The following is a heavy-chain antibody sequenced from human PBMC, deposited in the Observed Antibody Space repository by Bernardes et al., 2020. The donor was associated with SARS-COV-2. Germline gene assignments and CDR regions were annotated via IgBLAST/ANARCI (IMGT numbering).Heavy chain of an antibody. V-gene: IGHV3-74*01. J-gene: IGHJ4*02. CDR1: GFTFSDSW. D-gene: IGHD4-17*01. Sequence: GGSLRLSCAASGFTFSDSWMHWVRQAPGKGLEWVSRINNDGTTPPCADSVKGRFTISRDNSKNTLYLQMNSLRAEDTAVYFCARDRYGANDYWGQGTLVTVSS. CDR3: ARDRYGANDY. CDR2: INNDGTTP.